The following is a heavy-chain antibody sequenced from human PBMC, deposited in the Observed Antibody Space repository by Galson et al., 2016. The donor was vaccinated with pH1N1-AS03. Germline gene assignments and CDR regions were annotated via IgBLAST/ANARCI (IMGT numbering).Heavy chain of an antibody. CDR3: ALPNSWGNAFEI. CDR2: IYWDDAK. V-gene: IGHV2-5*02. D-gene: IGHD2/OR15-2a*01. CDR1: GVSVPSSGLA. J-gene: IGHJ3*02. Sequence: PALVKSTQTLTLTCSLSGVSVPSSGLAVGWFRLPPGKALEWLALIYWDDAKRFSPSLRNRLTITKDTSRNQAVLTVTNVDPLGTATYFCALPNSWGNAFEIWGPGTMVTVSS.